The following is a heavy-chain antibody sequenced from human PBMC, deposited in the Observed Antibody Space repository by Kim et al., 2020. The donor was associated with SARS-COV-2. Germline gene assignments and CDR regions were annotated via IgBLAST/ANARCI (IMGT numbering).Heavy chain of an antibody. J-gene: IGHJ5*01. D-gene: IGHD3-16*01. CDR1: GGSISSGGYS. V-gene: IGHV4-30-2*01. CDR2: IYYSGST. Sequence: SETLSLTCAVSGGSISSGGYSWSWIRQPPGKGLEWVGYIYYSGSTYYNPSLKSRVTISVNRSKNQFSLKLSSVTAADTAVYYGAKVVGGDGPVISGGWF. CDR3: AKVVGGDGPVISGGWF.